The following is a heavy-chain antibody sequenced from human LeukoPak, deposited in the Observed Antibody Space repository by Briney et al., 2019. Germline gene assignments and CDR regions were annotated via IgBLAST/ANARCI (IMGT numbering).Heavy chain of an antibody. V-gene: IGHV1-69*06. J-gene: IGHJ5*02. CDR1: GYTFTSYY. CDR2: IIPIFGTA. CDR3: AGDTYYYGSGSYSINWFDP. D-gene: IGHD3-10*01. Sequence: SVKVSCKASGYTFTSYYMHWVRQAPGQGLEWMGGIIPIFGTANYAQKFQGRVTITADKSTSTAYMELSSLRSEDTAVYYCAGDTYYYGSGSYSINWFDPWGQGTLVTVSS.